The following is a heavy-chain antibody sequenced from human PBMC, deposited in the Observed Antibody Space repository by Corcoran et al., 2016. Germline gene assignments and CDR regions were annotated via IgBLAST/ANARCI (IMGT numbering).Heavy chain of an antibody. V-gene: IGHV4-34*01. Sequence: QVQLQQWGAGLLKPSETLFLTCAVYGGSFSGYYWSWIRQPPGKGLEWIGEINHSGSTNYNPSLKSRVTISVDTSKNQFSLKLSSVTAADTAVYYCARKGGRRRWTAVAANWFDPWGQGTLVTVSS. CDR1: GGSFSGYY. CDR2: INHSGST. CDR3: ARKGGRRRWTAVAANWFDP. J-gene: IGHJ5*02. D-gene: IGHD6-19*01.